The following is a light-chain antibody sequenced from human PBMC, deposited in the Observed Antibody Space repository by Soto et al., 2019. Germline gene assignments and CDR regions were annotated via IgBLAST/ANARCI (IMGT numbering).Light chain of an antibody. J-gene: IGKJ1*01. V-gene: IGKV1-5*01. Sequence: DIQMTQSPSTLSASVGDRVTITCRASQSISGWLAWYQQKPWNAPKLLIYDASNLESGVPSRFSGSGSGTEFTLTISSLQPDDVATYYCQQYSSYYRTFGQGTKVEIK. CDR3: QQYSSYYRT. CDR1: QSISGW. CDR2: DAS.